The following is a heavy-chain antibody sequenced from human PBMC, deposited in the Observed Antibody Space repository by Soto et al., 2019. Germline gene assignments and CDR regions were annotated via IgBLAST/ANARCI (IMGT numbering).Heavy chain of an antibody. CDR2: IYYSGST. D-gene: IGHD5-12*01. Sequence: SETLSLTCTVSGGSISSSSFHCGWIRQPPGKGLEWIGSIYYSGSTYYSPSLKSRVTISVDTSKNQFSLKLSSVTAADTAVYYCARVRLARRWLQSKYDAFDIWGQGTMVTVSS. V-gene: IGHV4-39*01. CDR1: GGSISSSSFH. J-gene: IGHJ3*02. CDR3: ARVRLARRWLQSKYDAFDI.